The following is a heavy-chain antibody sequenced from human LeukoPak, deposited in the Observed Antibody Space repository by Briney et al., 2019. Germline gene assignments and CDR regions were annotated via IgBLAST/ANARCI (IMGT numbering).Heavy chain of an antibody. D-gene: IGHD3-22*01. V-gene: IGHV4-59*01. CDR2: IYNSGST. CDR3: ASMNYYDSGVVDY. J-gene: IGHJ4*02. Sequence: SETLSLTCTVSGGSISSYYWSWIRQPPGKGLEWIGYIYNSGSTNYNPSLKSRVTISVDTSKNQFSLKLTSVTPADTAVYYCASMNYYDSGVVDYWGQGTLVTVSS. CDR1: GGSISSYY.